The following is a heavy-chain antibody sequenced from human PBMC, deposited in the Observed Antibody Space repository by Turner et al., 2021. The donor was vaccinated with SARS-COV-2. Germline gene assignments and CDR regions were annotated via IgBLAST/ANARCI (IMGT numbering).Heavy chain of an antibody. V-gene: IGHV3-53*02. CDR2: IYSGDTT. J-gene: IGHJ2*01. CDR3: ARGPTPWYFDL. CDR1: GFTVSSNY. Sequence: EVQLVETGGGLIQPGGSLRLPCAASGFTVSSNYMSWVRQAPGKGLEWVSVIYSGDTTYYADSVKGRFTISRDNSKNTLYLQMNSLRAEDTAVYYGARGPTPWYFDLWGRGTLVTVSS.